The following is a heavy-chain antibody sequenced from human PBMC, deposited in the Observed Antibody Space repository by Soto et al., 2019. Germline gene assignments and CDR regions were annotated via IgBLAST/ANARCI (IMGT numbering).Heavy chain of an antibody. CDR2: ITSSGGTI. CDR1: GFSFSNFD. CDR3: AREGSVSSSDYYAYYYGMDV. J-gene: IGHJ6*02. D-gene: IGHD3-10*01. Sequence: VPLVESGGGLVQPGGSLRLSCAASGFSFSNFDMNWVRQAPGKGLEWVSYITSSGGTIYYADSVKGRFTISRDNAKNSVYLQMNSLRGEDTAVYYCAREGSVSSSDYYAYYYGMDVWGQGTTVTVSS. V-gene: IGHV3-48*03.